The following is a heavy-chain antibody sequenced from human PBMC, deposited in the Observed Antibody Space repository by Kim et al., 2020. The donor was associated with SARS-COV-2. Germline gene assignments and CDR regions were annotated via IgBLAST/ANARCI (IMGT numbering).Heavy chain of an antibody. CDR3: ARSGGSYYNFFQH. CDR2: IYYSGST. D-gene: IGHD1-26*01. Sequence: SETLSLTCTVSGGSISSYYWSWIRQPPGKGLEWIGYIYYSGSTNYNPSLKSRVTISVDMSKNQFSLKLSSVTAADTAVYYCARSGGSYYNFFQHWGQGTLVTVSS. J-gene: IGHJ1*01. CDR1: GGSISSYY. V-gene: IGHV4-59*01.